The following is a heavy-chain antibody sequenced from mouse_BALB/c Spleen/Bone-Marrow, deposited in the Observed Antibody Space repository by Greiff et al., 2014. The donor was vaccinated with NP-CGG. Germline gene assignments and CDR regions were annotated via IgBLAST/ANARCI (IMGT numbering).Heavy chain of an antibody. D-gene: IGHD2-3*01. CDR2: IYPYNGGT. J-gene: IGHJ3*01. CDR3: ARGWLLSWFAY. CDR1: GYTFTDYN. V-gene: IGHV1S29*02. Sequence: EVQLQQPGPELVKPGASVKISCKASGYTFTDYNMHWVKQSHGRSLEWIGYIYPYNGGTGYNQKFKSKATLTVDNSSSTAYMELRSLTSEDSAVYYCARGWLLSWFAYWGQGTLVTVSA.